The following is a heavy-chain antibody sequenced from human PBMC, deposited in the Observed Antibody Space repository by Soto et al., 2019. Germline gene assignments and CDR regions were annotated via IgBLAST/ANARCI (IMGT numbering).Heavy chain of an antibody. J-gene: IGHJ4*02. D-gene: IGHD3-10*01. CDR3: ARHPLLWFGELPLG. V-gene: IGHV4-34*01. CDR1: GGSFSGYY. CDR2: INHSGST. Sequence: SETLSLTCAVYGGSFSGYYWSWIRQPPGKGLEWIGEINHSGSTNYNPSLKSRVTISVDTSKNQFSLKLSSVTAADTAVYYCARHPLLWFGELPLGWGQGTLVTVSS.